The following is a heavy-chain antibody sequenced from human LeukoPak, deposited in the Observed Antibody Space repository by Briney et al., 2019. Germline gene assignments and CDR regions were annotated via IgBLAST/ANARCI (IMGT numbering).Heavy chain of an antibody. CDR2: ISYDGSNK. V-gene: IGHV3-30*03. D-gene: IGHD1-1*01. CDR1: GFTFSSHG. CDR3: ARDSDARNWNGLFDN. Sequence: GGSLRLSCAASGFTFSSHGMHWVRQAPGKGLEWVAVISYDGSNKYYADSVKGRFTISRDNSKNTLYLQMNSLRAEDTAVYYCARDSDARNWNGLFDNWGQGTLVTVSS. J-gene: IGHJ4*02.